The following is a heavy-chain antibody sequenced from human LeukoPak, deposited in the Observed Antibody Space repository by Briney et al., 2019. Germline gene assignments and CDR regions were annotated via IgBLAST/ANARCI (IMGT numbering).Heavy chain of an antibody. D-gene: IGHD3-10*01. CDR1: GFTFSSYA. V-gene: IGHV3-23*01. CDR3: AKDRPEGPLWFGELLWAFDI. CDR2: ISGSGGST. J-gene: IGHJ3*02. Sequence: GGSLRLSCAASGFTFSSYAMSWVRQAPGKGLEWVSAISGSGGSTYYADSVKGRFTISRDNSKNTLYLQMNSLRAEDTAVYYCAKDRPEGPLWFGELLWAFDIWGQGTMVTVSS.